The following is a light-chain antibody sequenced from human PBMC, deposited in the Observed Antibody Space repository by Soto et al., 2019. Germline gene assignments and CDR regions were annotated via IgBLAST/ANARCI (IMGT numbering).Light chain of an antibody. CDR2: DVS. CDR1: SSDVGGYNY. Sequence: SALTQPASVSGSPGQSITISCTGTSSDVGGYNYVSWYQQHPGKAPKLMIYDVSNRPSGVSNRFSGSKSGNTASLTISGLQAADEAAYYCSSYTSSSTPAWVFGGGTKLTVL. V-gene: IGLV2-14*01. CDR3: SSYTSSSTPAWV. J-gene: IGLJ3*02.